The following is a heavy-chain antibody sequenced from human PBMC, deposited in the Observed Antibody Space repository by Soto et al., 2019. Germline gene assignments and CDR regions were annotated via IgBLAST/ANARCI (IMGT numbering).Heavy chain of an antibody. CDR2: ISYDGNNK. D-gene: IGHD2-8*01. J-gene: IGHJ6*02. CDR1: SFTFTDHA. V-gene: IGHV3-30*04. CDR3: ARTKAIFGLDV. Sequence: VQLVESGGGVFQPGRSLTLSCVASSFTFTDHAMHWVRQAPGKGLEWVALISYDGNNKQYTDSVKGRSSISRDNSKDTLFLQLSSLRLEDTAVYYCARTKAIFGLDVWGQGTTVTVSS.